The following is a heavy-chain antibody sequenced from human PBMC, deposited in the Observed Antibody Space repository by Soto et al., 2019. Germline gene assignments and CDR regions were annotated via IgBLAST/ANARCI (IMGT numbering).Heavy chain of an antibody. J-gene: IGHJ4*02. D-gene: IGHD3-16*01. CDR1: GYTFTSYA. CDR3: ARGLNVYYFDY. CDR2: INAGNGNT. Sequence: ASVKVSCKASGYTFTSYAMHWVRQAPGQRLEWMGWINAGNGNTKYSQKFQGRVTITRDTSASTAYMELSSLRSEDTAVCYCARGLNVYYFDYWGQGTLVTVSS. V-gene: IGHV1-3*01.